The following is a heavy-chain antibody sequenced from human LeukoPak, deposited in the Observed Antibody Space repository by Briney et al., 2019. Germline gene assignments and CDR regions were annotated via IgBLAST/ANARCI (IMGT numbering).Heavy chain of an antibody. V-gene: IGHV1-24*01. J-gene: IGHJ4*02. CDR1: GYTLTELS. CDR2: FDPEDGET. D-gene: IGHD3-10*01. Sequence: ASVKVSCKVSGYTLTELSMHWVRQAPGKGLGWMGGFDPEDGETIYAQKFQGRVTMTEDTSTDTAYMELSSLRSEDTAVYYCATEEYYYGSGSYSKAFDYWGQGTLVTVSS. CDR3: ATEEYYYGSGSYSKAFDY.